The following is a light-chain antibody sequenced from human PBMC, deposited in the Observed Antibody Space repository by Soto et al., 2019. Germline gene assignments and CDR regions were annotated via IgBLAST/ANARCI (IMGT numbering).Light chain of an antibody. J-gene: IGKJ4*01. CDR3: HQHANWPLT. Sequence: EIVLTQSPATLSLSPGERATLSCRASQSVGNNLAWYQQKPGQAPGLLIYEASTRATGIPARFSGSGSGTYFTLTINSLEPEDFAVYSCHQHANWPLTFGGGTKVEIK. V-gene: IGKV3-11*01. CDR2: EAS. CDR1: QSVGNN.